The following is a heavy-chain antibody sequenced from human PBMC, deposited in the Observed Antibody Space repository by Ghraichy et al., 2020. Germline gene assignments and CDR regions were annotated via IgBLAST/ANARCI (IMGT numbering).Heavy chain of an antibody. Sequence: SETLSLTCTVSGGSISSSSYYWGWIRQPPGKGLEWIGSIYYSGSTYYNPSLKSRVTISVDTSKNQFSLKLSSVTAADTAVYYCARRGRWELLRYFDYWGPEPWSPSPQ. D-gene: IGHD1-26*01. J-gene: IGHJ4*01. CDR3: ARRGRWELLRYFDY. V-gene: IGHV4-39*01. CDR1: GGSISSSSYY. CDR2: IYYSGST.